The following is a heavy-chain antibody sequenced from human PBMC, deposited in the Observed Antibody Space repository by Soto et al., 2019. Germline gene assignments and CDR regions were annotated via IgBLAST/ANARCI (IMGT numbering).Heavy chain of an antibody. D-gene: IGHD4-17*01. CDR2: MYNTGST. V-gene: IGHV4-59*12. J-gene: IGHJ5*02. Sequence: SETLSLTCTVSGGSISSYYWSWIRQPPGKGLEWIGYMYNTGSTVYNPSFKSRVTISVDTSKNQFSLKLNSVTAADTAVYYCARETYGDYVGYFDPWGQGIQVTVPS. CDR3: ARETYGDYVGYFDP. CDR1: GGSISSYY.